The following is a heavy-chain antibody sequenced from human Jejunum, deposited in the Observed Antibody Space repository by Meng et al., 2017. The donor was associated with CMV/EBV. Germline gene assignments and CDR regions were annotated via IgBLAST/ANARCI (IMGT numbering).Heavy chain of an antibody. J-gene: IGHJ4*02. CDR3: ARVDCSTSCFSFDN. Sequence: ISSSSYYWGWIRQPPGKGLEWIVNIDYSGSTYYNPSLKSRATISQDTYMNQFSLKLTSVTAADTAVYYCARVDCSTSCFSFDNWGQGALVTVSS. CDR2: IDYSGST. V-gene: IGHV4-39*07. D-gene: IGHD2-2*01. CDR1: ISSSSYY.